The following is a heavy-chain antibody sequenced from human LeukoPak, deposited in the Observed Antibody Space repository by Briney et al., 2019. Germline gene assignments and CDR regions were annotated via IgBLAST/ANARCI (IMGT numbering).Heavy chain of an antibody. D-gene: IGHD3-9*01. J-gene: IGHJ4*02. CDR1: GFTFSSYA. CDR3: AKDATASPYFHWFDN. CDR2: ISSGDRT. Sequence: GGSLRLSCEASGFTFSSYAMSWVRQAPGKGLEWVAGISSGDRTFHAESVKGRFTISRDKSKDTLYLQMNSLRAEDTAVYYCAKDATASPYFHWFDNWGQGTQVIVSS. V-gene: IGHV3-23*01.